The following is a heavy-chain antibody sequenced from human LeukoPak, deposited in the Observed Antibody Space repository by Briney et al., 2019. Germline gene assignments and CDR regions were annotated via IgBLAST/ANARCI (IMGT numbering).Heavy chain of an antibody. CDR1: GGSISSGGYY. J-gene: IGHJ4*02. CDR2: IYYSGST. V-gene: IGHV4-61*08. D-gene: IGHD1-26*01. CDR3: ARDYPPGS. Sequence: SETLSLTCAVSGGSISSGGYYWSWIRQPPGKGLEWIGYIYYSGSTNYNPSLKSRVTISVDTSKNQFSLKLSSVTAADTAVYYCARDYPPGSWGQGTLVTVSS.